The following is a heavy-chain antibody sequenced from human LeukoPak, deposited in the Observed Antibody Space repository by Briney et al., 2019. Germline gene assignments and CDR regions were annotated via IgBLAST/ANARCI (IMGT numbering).Heavy chain of an antibody. V-gene: IGHV1-18*01. CDR3: ARDIVVVPAAMARYYYYGMDV. Sequence: ASVKVSCKASGYTFTSYGISWVRQAPGQGLEWMGWISAYNGNTNYAQKLQGRVTMTTDTSRSTAYMELRSLRSDDTAVYYCARDIVVVPAAMARYYYYGMDVWGQGTTVTVSS. CDR1: GYTFTSYG. J-gene: IGHJ6*02. CDR2: ISAYNGNT. D-gene: IGHD2-2*01.